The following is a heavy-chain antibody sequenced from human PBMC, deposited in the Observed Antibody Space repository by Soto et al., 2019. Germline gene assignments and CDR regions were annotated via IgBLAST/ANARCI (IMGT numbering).Heavy chain of an antibody. Sequence: VSVKGACKASGYGFTSYAMHWVRQAPGQRLEWMGWINAGNGNTKYSQKFQGRVTITRDTSASTAYMELSSLRSEDTAVYYCARSIVVVTALDYWGQGTLVTVSS. CDR3: ARSIVVVTALDY. V-gene: IGHV1-3*01. J-gene: IGHJ4*02. D-gene: IGHD2-21*02. CDR2: INAGNGNT. CDR1: GYGFTSYA.